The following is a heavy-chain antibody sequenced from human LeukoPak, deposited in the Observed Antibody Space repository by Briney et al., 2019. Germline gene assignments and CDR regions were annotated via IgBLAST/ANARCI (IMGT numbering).Heavy chain of an antibody. Sequence: ASVKVSCKASGYIFTSFYIHWVRQVPGQGLEWMGIIDPSGGITTYAQKFQGGVIMTADTSTNTVYLELSSLKSEDTAVYYCARAPGDQKGRFDYWGQGTLVTVSS. CDR1: GYIFTSFY. CDR2: IDPSGGIT. CDR3: ARAPGDQKGRFDY. D-gene: IGHD7-27*01. J-gene: IGHJ4*02. V-gene: IGHV1-46*01.